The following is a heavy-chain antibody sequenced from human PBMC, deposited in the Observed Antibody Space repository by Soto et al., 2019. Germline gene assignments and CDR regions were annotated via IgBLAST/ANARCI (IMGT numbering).Heavy chain of an antibody. Sequence: EASVKVSCKASGYTFTSYGISCVRQAPGQGLEWMGWISAYNGNTNYAQKLQGRVTMTTDTSTSTAYMELRSLRSDDTAVYYCARVDTAMVPPDYWGQGTLVTVSS. CDR3: ARVDTAMVPPDY. J-gene: IGHJ4*02. D-gene: IGHD5-18*01. CDR2: ISAYNGNT. CDR1: GYTFTSYG. V-gene: IGHV1-18*01.